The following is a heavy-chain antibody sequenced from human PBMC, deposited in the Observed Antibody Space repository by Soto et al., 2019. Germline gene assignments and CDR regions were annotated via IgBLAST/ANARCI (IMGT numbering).Heavy chain of an antibody. Sequence: GGSLRLPCAASGFTFSSYWMHWVRQAPGKGLVWVSRINSDGSSTSYADSVKGRFTISRDNAKNTLYLQMNSLRAEDTAVYYCARGPAAAARPDVYYYYYGMDVWG. J-gene: IGHJ6*02. CDR2: INSDGSST. CDR1: GFTFSSYW. D-gene: IGHD6-6*01. V-gene: IGHV3-74*01. CDR3: ARGPAAAARPDVYYYYYGMDV.